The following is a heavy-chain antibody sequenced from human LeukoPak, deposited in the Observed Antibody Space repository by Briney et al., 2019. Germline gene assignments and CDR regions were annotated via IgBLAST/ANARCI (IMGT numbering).Heavy chain of an antibody. CDR3: ARHSYGDYELYYFDY. D-gene: IGHD4-17*01. V-gene: IGHV5-51*01. J-gene: IGHJ4*02. CDR1: GYSFTSYW. Sequence: GESPKISCKASGYSFTSYWIGWVRQMPGKGLEWMGIIYPGDSDTRYSPSFQGQVTISADKSISTAYLQWSSLKASDTAMYYCARHSYGDYELYYFDYWGQGTLVTVSS. CDR2: IYPGDSDT.